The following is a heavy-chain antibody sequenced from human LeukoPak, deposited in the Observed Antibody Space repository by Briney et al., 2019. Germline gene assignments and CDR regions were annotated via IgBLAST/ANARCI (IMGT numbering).Heavy chain of an antibody. CDR3: ARDTNLGSSWYFDS. CDR2: ISHSGSI. V-gene: IGHV4-4*02. D-gene: IGHD6-13*01. J-gene: IGHJ4*02. Sequence: PSETLSLTCAVSGGSISGSDWWNWVRQAPDKGLEWIGEISHSGSILYNPSLQSRVAISVDTSRNEFSLKLNTVTAADTAVYYCARDTNLGSSWYFDSWGQGTLVTVSS. CDR1: GGSISGSDW.